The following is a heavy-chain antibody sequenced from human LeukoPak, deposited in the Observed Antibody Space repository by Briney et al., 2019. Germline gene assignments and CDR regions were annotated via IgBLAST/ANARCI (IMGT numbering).Heavy chain of an antibody. CDR2: ISHSGST. Sequence: SETLSLTCAVYGGSFSGYYWNWIRQPPGKGLEWIGEISHSGSTNYNPSLKSRLTISEDTSKNQFSLNVNSVTAADTAIYYCARAYSPVSNGSHSLFDPWGQGTLVTVSS. J-gene: IGHJ5*02. D-gene: IGHD1-26*01. CDR3: ARAYSPVSNGSHSLFDP. CDR1: GGSFSGYY. V-gene: IGHV4-34*01.